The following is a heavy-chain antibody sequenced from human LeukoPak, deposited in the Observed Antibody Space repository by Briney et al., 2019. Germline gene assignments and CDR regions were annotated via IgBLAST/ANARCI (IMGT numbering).Heavy chain of an antibody. V-gene: IGHV4-38-2*02. D-gene: IGHD3-3*01. CDR1: GYSISSGYY. CDR3: ASITIFGVVIDY. CDR2: IYHSGST. Sequence: SETLSLTCTVSGYSISSGYYWGWIRQPPGEGLEWIGSIYHSGSTYYNPSLKSRVTISVDTSKNQFSLKLSSVTAADTAVYYCASITIFGVVIDYWGQGTLVTVSS. J-gene: IGHJ4*02.